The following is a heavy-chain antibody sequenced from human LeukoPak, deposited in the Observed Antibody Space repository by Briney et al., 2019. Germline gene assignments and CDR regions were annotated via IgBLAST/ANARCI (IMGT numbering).Heavy chain of an antibody. J-gene: IGHJ3*02. CDR2: ISYDGSNK. Sequence: GRSLRLSCAASGFTFSSYGMHWVRQAPGKGLGWVAVISYDGSNKYYADSVKGRFTISRDNSKNTLYLQMNSLRAEDTAVCYCAKPITGHSSGRDAFDIWGQGTMVTVSS. CDR3: AKPITGHSSGRDAFDI. CDR1: GFTFSSYG. V-gene: IGHV3-30*18. D-gene: IGHD6-19*01.